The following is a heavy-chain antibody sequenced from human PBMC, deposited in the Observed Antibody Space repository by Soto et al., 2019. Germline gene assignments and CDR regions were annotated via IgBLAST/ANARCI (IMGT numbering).Heavy chain of an antibody. CDR2: TYYSGST. D-gene: IGHD3-9*01. V-gene: IGHV4-39*01. CDR3: AIARYFGVDV. CDR1: GGSMNYVTHY. J-gene: IGHJ6*02. Sequence: QLQLPESGPRLVKPSETLSLTCSVSGGSMNYVTHYWAWIRQTPGKGLEWIATTYYSGSTHYNSSLKSRSTLSVDTSQNQFSLELTSVTAADTAVYHCAIARYFGVDVWGQGTKVIVSS.